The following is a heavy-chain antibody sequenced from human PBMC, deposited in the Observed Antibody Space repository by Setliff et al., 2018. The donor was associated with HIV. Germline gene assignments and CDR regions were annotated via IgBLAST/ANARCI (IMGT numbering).Heavy chain of an antibody. V-gene: IGHV3-33*05. D-gene: IGHD2-8*01. Sequence: PGGSLRLSCAASGFSFRRYGMHWVRQAPGKGLEWVAVISYDGTNTYYQHSVRGRFTISRDNAKNSLYLQMNSLRAEDTAVYYCARGVWDMVYAIFTYYYYYMDVWGKGTTVTVSS. CDR1: GFSFRRYG. CDR3: ARGVWDMVYAIFTYYYYYMDV. J-gene: IGHJ6*03. CDR2: ISYDGTNT.